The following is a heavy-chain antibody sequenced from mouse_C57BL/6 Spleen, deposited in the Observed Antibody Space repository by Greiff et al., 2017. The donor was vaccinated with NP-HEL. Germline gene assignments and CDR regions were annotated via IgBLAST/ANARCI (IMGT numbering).Heavy chain of an antibody. D-gene: IGHD1-2*01. CDR1: GYTFTDYN. Sequence: EVQLQQSGPELVKPGASVKMSCKASGYTFTDYNMHWVKQSHGKSLEWIGYINPNNGGTSYNQKFKGKATLTVNKSSSTAYMELRSLTSEDSAVYYCARSHYYGGYAMDYWGQGTSVTVSS. CDR3: ARSHYYGGYAMDY. V-gene: IGHV1-22*01. J-gene: IGHJ4*01. CDR2: INPNNGGT.